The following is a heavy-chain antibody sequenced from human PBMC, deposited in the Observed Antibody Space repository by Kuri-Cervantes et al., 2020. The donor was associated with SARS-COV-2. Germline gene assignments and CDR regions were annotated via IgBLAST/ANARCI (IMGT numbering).Heavy chain of an antibody. CDR2: IKQDGSEK. CDR3: ARDKVGLDYYDMDV. Sequence: GESLKISCAASGFTFSSYWMSWVRQAPGKGLEWVADIKQDGSEKYYVDSVKGRFTISRDNAKNSLYLQMNSLRAEDTAVYYCARDKVGLDYYDMDVWGKGTTVTVSS. V-gene: IGHV3-7*01. D-gene: IGHD1-26*01. CDR1: GFTFSSYW. J-gene: IGHJ6*03.